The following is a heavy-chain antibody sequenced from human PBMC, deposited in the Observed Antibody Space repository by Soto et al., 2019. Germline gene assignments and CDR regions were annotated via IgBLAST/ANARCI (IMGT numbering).Heavy chain of an antibody. CDR3: ARGASRVTARWFHP. Sequence: SETLSLTCAVSGYSLSSGCYSGWIRQTPGKGLEWFARIYHSGSTYYNPSLKSRVPISVDTSNNQFSLKLTSVTAAHTAVYYCARGASRVTARWFHPWGQGIMGTVSS. V-gene: IGHV4-38-2*01. D-gene: IGHD4-17*01. CDR2: IYHSGST. J-gene: IGHJ5*02. CDR1: GYSLSSGCY.